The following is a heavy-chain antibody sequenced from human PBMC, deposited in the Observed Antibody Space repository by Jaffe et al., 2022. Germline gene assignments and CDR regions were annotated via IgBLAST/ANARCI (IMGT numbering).Heavy chain of an antibody. CDR1: GFTFSSYA. CDR3: AKGLSPNYDFWSGYSKSQVDWFDP. D-gene: IGHD3-3*01. CDR2: ISGSGGST. V-gene: IGHV3-23*01. J-gene: IGHJ5*02. Sequence: EVQLLESGGGLVQPGGSLRLSCAASGFTFSSYAMSWVRQAPGKGLEWVSAISGSGGSTYYADSVKGRFTISRDNSKNTLYLQMNSLRAEDTAVYYCAKGLSPNYDFWSGYSKSQVDWFDPWGQGTLVTVSS.